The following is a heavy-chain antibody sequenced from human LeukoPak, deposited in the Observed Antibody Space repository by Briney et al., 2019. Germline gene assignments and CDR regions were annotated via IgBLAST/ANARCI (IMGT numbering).Heavy chain of an antibody. V-gene: IGHV3-7*05. CDR1: GFTFSSYW. D-gene: IGHD2/OR15-2a*01. Sequence: GGSLRLSCAAAGFTFSSYWMSWVRQARGKGLEWVAHIKQDGSEKYYVDSVKGQFTISRDNPKNSLYLQMTSLRAEDTAVYYCPRDRVPFDYWGQGTLVTVSS. CDR3: PRDRVPFDY. J-gene: IGHJ4*02. CDR2: IKQDGSEK.